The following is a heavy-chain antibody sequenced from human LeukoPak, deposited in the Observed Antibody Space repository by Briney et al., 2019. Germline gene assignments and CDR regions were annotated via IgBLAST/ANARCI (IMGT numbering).Heavy chain of an antibody. CDR1: GGSVSSGNYY. CDR3: ARLALDSGSSDRDY. Sequence: SETLSLTCTVSGGSVSSGNYYWNWIRQPPGKGLEWIGYIYNSGRTNYNPSLKSRVTILVDTSKNQFSLKLSSVTAADTAVYYCARLALDSGSSDRDYWGQGTLVTVSS. V-gene: IGHV4-61*01. CDR2: IYNSGRT. J-gene: IGHJ4*02. D-gene: IGHD1-26*01.